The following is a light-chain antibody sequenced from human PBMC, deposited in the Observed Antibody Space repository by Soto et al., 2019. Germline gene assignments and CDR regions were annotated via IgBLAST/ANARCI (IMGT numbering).Light chain of an antibody. CDR3: QSYDSSNKV. CDR1: SGSIASNY. V-gene: IGLV6-57*03. CDR2: EDN. Sequence: QSVSESPGKTVTISCTRSSGSIASNYVQWYQQRPGSAPTTVIYEDNQRPSGVPDRFSGSIDSSSNSASLTISGLKTEDEADYYCQSYDSSNKVFGGGTQLTVL. J-gene: IGLJ2*01.